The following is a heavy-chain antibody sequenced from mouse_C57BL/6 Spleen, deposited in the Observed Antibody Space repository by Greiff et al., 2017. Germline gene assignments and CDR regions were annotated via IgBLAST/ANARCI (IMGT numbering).Heavy chain of an antibody. CDR2: IYPGDGDT. J-gene: IGHJ1*03. CDR3: ARWSGTWYFDV. V-gene: IGHV1-82*01. CDR1: GYAFSSSW. D-gene: IGHD4-1*01. Sequence: VKLMESGPELVKPGASVKISCKASGYAFSSSWMNWVKQRPGKGLEWIGRIYPGDGDTNYNEKFKSKATLTVDKSSSTAYMQLSSLTSDDSAVYYCARWSGTWYFDVWGTGTTVTVSS.